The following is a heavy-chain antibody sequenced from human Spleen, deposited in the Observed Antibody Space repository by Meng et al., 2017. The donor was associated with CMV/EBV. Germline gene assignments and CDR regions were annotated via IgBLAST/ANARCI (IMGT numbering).Heavy chain of an antibody. CDR2: IYYSGST. J-gene: IGHJ1*01. Sequence: SETLSLTCTVSGGSISSGGYYWSWIRQHPGKGLEWIGYIYYSGSTYYNPSLKSLVTISVDTSKNQFSLKLSSVTAADTAVYYCARGRYGDYADWGQGTLVTVSS. CDR1: GGSISSGGYY. D-gene: IGHD4-17*01. CDR3: ARGRYGDYAD. V-gene: IGHV4-31*01.